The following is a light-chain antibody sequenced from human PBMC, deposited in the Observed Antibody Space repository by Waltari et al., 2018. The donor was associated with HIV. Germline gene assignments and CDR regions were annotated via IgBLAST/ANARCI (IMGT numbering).Light chain of an antibody. J-gene: IGLJ3*02. CDR1: SSAVGGYNS. V-gene: IGLV2-23*02. CDR2: DVS. CDR3: CSYVGSSTWV. Sequence: QSALPQPASVSGSPGQSITISCTGTSSAVGGYNSVSWYQQHPGKAPQVMIYDVSKRPSGVSNRFSGSKSGNTASLTISGLQAEDEADYYCCSYVGSSTWVFGGGTKLTVL.